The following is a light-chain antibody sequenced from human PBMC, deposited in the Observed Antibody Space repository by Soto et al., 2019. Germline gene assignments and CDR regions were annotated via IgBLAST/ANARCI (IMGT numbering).Light chain of an antibody. V-gene: IGKV3-20*01. J-gene: IGKJ1*01. CDR1: QSFNSIY. CDR2: GAS. Sequence: EIELTQSPGTLSLSVGDIVTLSCIASQSFNSIYLAWYKQKPGQAPRILIDGASSRATGIPDRFSGSGSGTDFTLTISRLEPEDFAVYYCQQYGSSGTFGQGTKVDI. CDR3: QQYGSSGT.